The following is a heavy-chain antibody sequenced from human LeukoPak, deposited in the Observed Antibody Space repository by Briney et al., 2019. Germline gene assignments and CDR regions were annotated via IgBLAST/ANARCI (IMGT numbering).Heavy chain of an antibody. CDR1: GYTFTSYG. J-gene: IGHJ4*02. D-gene: IGHD6-13*01. Sequence: GASVKVSCKASGYTFTSYGISWVRQAPGQGLEWMGGIIPIFGTANYAQKFQGRVTITADESTSTAYMELSSLRSEDTAVYYCASGHMNSSSWPRKIWYFDYWGQGTLVTVSS. CDR2: IIPIFGTA. CDR3: ASGHMNSSSWPRKIWYFDY. V-gene: IGHV1-69*13.